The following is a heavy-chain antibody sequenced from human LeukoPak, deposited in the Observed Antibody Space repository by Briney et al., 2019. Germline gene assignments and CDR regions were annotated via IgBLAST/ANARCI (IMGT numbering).Heavy chain of an antibody. CDR2: INSDGSTT. D-gene: IGHD6-25*01. J-gene: IGHJ3*02. CDR1: GFTFSSYW. Sequence: GGSLRLSCAASGFTFSSYWMHWVRQVPGKGLVWVSRINSDGSTTSYADSVKGRFTISRDNAKNTLYLQMNSLRAEDTAVYYCARRSAAKDAFDIWGQGTMVTVSS. V-gene: IGHV3-74*01. CDR3: ARRSAAKDAFDI.